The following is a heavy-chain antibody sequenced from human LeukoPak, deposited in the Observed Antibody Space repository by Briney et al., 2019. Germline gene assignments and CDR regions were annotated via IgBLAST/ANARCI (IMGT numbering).Heavy chain of an antibody. CDR3: ARGLFLSGYLDAFDI. CDR2: IYSDGRT. D-gene: IGHD3-22*01. Sequence: GGSLRPSCAASDITVSIMYMAWVPPGPGKGLGRVSLIYSDGRTDYAAYVTSRYTSSRDNSKNTVYLQMNSLRVEDTAVYYCARGLFLSGYLDAFDIWGQGTVVTVSS. CDR1: DITVSIMY. J-gene: IGHJ3*02. V-gene: IGHV3-53*01.